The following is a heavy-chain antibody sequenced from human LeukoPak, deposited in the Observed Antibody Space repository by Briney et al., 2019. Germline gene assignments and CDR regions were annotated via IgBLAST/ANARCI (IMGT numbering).Heavy chain of an antibody. Sequence: SETLSLTCTVSGGSISSYYWNWIRQPPGKGLEWIGYIYYSGSTNYNPSLKSRVTISVDTSKNQFPLKVSSVTAADTAVYYCARVVGGTSWFDPWGQGTLVTVSS. CDR2: IYYSGST. D-gene: IGHD1-26*01. J-gene: IGHJ5*02. CDR3: ARVVGGTSWFDP. V-gene: IGHV4-59*01. CDR1: GGSISSYY.